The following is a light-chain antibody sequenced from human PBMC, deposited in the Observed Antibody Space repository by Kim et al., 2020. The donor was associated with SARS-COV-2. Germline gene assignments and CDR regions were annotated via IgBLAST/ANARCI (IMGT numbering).Light chain of an antibody. J-gene: IGLJ2*01. CDR3: QAWDSSTHVV. CDR2: QNS. Sequence: SPGQTASITCSGDKLGDKYACWYQQKPGQSPVLVIYQNSKRPSGIPERFSGSNAGNTATLTISGTQAMDEADYYCQAWDSSTHVVFGGGTQLTVL. CDR1: KLGDKY. V-gene: IGLV3-1*01.